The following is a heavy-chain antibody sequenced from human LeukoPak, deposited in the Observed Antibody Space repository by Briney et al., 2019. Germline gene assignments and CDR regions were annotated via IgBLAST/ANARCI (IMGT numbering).Heavy chain of an antibody. Sequence: ASVKVSCKASGYRFMSNAISWVRQAPGQGLEWMGWINPNSGGTNYAQKFQGRVTMTRDTSISTAYMELSRLRSDDTAVYYCARNEWAGIIAARLNNWFDPWGQGTLVTVSS. CDR2: INPNSGGT. D-gene: IGHD6-6*01. CDR1: GYRFMSNA. CDR3: ARNEWAGIIAARLNNWFDP. J-gene: IGHJ5*02. V-gene: IGHV1-2*02.